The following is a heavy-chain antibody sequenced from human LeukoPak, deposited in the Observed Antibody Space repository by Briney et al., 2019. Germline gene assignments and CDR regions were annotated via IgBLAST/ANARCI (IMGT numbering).Heavy chain of an antibody. V-gene: IGHV3-74*01. CDR1: GFTFSSYW. J-gene: IGHJ6*02. Sequence: GGSLRLSCAGSGFTFSSYWMHWVRQAPGKGLVWVSRINSDGSSAAYADSGKGRFTISRDNAKNTLYLQMNSLRAEDTAVYYCARVYFYRMDVWGQGTTVTVSS. CDR3: ARVYFYRMDV. CDR2: INSDGSSA.